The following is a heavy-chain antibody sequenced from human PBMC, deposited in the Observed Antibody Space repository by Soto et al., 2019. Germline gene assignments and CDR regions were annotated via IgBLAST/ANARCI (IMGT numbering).Heavy chain of an antibody. CDR3: ARSQRSSTSLEIYYYYYYGMDV. CDR1: GGTFSSYA. Sequence: QVQLVQSGAEVKKPGSSVKVSCKASGGTFSSYAISWLRQAPGQVLEWMGGIIPISGTANYAQKFQGRVTITADESKRTAYMELSSLRSEDTAVYCCARSQRSSTSLEIYYYYYYGMDVWGQGTTVTVSS. J-gene: IGHJ6*02. D-gene: IGHD2-2*01. V-gene: IGHV1-69*01. CDR2: IIPISGTA.